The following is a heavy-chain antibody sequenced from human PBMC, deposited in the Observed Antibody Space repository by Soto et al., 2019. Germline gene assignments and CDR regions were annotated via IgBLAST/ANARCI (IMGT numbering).Heavy chain of an antibody. CDR2: ISWDGSNR. J-gene: IGHJ4*02. CDR1: GFTFDEYA. CDR3: AKDISRGPTKNYDFWSGPDY. Sequence: GGSLRLSCAASGFTFDEYAMHWVRQPPGKGLEWVSLISWDGSNRYYADSVQGRFTISRDNSKYSLYLEMNSLRPEDTALYYCAKDISRGPTKNYDFWSGPDYWGQGTLATVSS. V-gene: IGHV3-43D*04. D-gene: IGHD3-3*01.